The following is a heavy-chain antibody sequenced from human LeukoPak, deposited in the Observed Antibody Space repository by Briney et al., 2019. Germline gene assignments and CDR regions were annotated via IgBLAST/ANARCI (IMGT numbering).Heavy chain of an antibody. CDR2: INPNSGGT. D-gene: IGHD2-21*02. Sequence: ASVKVSCKASGYTFTGYYMHWVRQAPGQGLEWMGWINPNSGGTNYAQKFQGRVTMTRDTSISTAYMELSRLRSDDTAVYYCARDLQVVTAIINDAFDIWGQGTMVTVSS. CDR1: GYTFTGYY. J-gene: IGHJ3*02. V-gene: IGHV1-2*02. CDR3: ARDLQVVTAIINDAFDI.